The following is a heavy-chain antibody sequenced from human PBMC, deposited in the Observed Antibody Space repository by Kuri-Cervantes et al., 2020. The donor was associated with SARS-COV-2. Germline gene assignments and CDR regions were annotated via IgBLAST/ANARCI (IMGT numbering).Heavy chain of an antibody. CDR1: GGSISSYY. J-gene: IGHJ5*02. CDR2: IYTSGST. CDR3: ARSGRVVPAASFDP. V-gene: IGHV4-4*07. D-gene: IGHD2-2*01. Sequence: SETLSLTCTVSGGSISSYYWSWIRQPAGKGLEWIGRIYTSGSTNYNPSLKSRVTMSVDTSKNQFSLKLSSVTAADTAVYYCARSGRVVPAASFDPWGQGTLVTVSS.